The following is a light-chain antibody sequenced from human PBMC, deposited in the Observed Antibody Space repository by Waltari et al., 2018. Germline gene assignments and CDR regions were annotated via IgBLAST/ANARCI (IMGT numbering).Light chain of an antibody. V-gene: IGKV1-39*01. Sequence: DIQLTQSPSSLSAAVGDNVTITCRASQSISKALNWYQQKPGRAPKALIFDASSLQSGVPARFTGRGSGTDFTLTISSLQPEDFATYYCQQSYSTPPLTFGGGTKVEIK. CDR1: QSISKA. CDR2: DAS. CDR3: QQSYSTPPLT. J-gene: IGKJ4*01.